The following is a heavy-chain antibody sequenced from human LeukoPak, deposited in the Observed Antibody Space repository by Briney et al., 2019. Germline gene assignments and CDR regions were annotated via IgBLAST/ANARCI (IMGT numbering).Heavy chain of an antibody. CDR1: GYTFTSYG. J-gene: IGHJ4*02. D-gene: IGHD6-19*01. CDR2: FDPEDGET. Sequence: GASVKVSCKASGYTFTSYGISWVRQAPGKGLEWMGGFDPEDGETIYAQKFQGRVTMTEDTSTDTAYMELSSLRSEDTAVYYCATDQQLYSSGWYYFDYWGQGTLVTASS. CDR3: ATDQQLYSSGWYYFDY. V-gene: IGHV1-24*01.